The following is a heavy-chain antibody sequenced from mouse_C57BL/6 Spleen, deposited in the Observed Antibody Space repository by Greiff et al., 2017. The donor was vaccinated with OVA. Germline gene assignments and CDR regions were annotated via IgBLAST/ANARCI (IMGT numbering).Heavy chain of an antibody. CDR2: IDPSDSET. D-gene: IGHD1-1*02. Sequence: QVQLQQPGAKLVRPGSSVKLSCKASGYTFTSYWMHWVKQRPIQGLEWIGNIDPSDSETHYNQKFKDKATLTVDKSSSTAYMQLSSLTSEDSAVYYCARGGNPYYYAMDYWGQGTSVTVSS. CDR3: ARGGNPYYYAMDY. CDR1: GYTFTSYW. J-gene: IGHJ4*01. V-gene: IGHV1-52*01.